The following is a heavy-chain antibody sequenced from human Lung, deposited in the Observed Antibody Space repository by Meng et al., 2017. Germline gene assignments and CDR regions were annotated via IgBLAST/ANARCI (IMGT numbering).Heavy chain of an antibody. J-gene: IGHJ4*02. CDR3: ARGVDITVTKYHFDY. CDR2: INSGSNYI. CDR1: GFTFSTYS. Sequence: EVQLVESGGGLVKPGGSLRLSCPASGFTFSTYSIKWFRQAPGKGLEWVSHINSGSNYIYYAHSVKGRFTISRDSAKNSVYPQMNSLRAEDTAVYYCARGVDITVTKYHFDYWGQGILVTVSS. D-gene: IGHD4-17*01. V-gene: IGHV3-21*01.